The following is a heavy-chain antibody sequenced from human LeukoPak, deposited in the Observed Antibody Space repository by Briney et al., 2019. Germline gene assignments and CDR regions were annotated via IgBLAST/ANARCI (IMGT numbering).Heavy chain of an antibody. CDR1: GGSISSGSYY. Sequence: SETLSLTCTVSGGSISSGSYYWSWIRQPAGKGLEWIGRIYTSGSTNYNPSLKSRVTISVDTSKNQFSLKLSSVTAADTAVYYCARTNMVRGVIPYYYYYYMDVWGKGTTVTISS. D-gene: IGHD3-10*01. CDR3: ARTNMVRGVIPYYYYYYMDV. CDR2: IYTSGST. V-gene: IGHV4-61*02. J-gene: IGHJ6*03.